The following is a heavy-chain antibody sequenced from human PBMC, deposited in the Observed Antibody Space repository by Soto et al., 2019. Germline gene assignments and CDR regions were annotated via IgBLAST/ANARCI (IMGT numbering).Heavy chain of an antibody. CDR3: AHRPSGWYLFDY. V-gene: IGHV2-5*01. J-gene: IGHJ4*02. CDR2: IYWNDDK. D-gene: IGHD6-19*01. CDR1: GFSLSTRGRG. Sequence: QITLKESGPTLVRPTQTLTLTCTFSGFSLSTRGRGVGWIRQPPGKALEWLALIYWNDDKRYSPSLKARLTITKDTSKNQVVLTMTNMDPVDTATYYCAHRPSGWYLFDYWGQGTLVTVSS.